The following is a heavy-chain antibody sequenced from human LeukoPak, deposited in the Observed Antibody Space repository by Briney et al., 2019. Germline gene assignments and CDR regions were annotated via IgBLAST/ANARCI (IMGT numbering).Heavy chain of an antibody. CDR3: ARGPEDSYFPVSDP. D-gene: IGHD5-18*01. J-gene: IGHJ5*02. CDR1: GFTFSSYG. Sequence: PGGSLRLSCAASGFTFSSYGMHWVRQAPGKGLEWVAVIWYDGSNKYYADSVKGRFTISRDNSKNTLYLQMNSLRAEDTAVYYCARGPEDSYFPVSDPWGQGTLVTVSS. CDR2: IWYDGSNK. V-gene: IGHV3-33*01.